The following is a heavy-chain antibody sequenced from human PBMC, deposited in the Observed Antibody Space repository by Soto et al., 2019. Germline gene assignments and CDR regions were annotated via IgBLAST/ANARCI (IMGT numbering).Heavy chain of an antibody. CDR1: GASISGNY. D-gene: IGHD2-2*01. Sequence: TSETLSLTCNVSGASISGNYWSWIRQPPGKGLEWIGYIYYSGATNYNPSLESRVTISVVTPKSQFSLKLTSVTPVDTATYYCARTMQYYYYGMDVWGQGTTVTVSS. V-gene: IGHV4-59*03. CDR2: IYYSGAT. CDR3: ARTMQYYYYGMDV. J-gene: IGHJ6*02.